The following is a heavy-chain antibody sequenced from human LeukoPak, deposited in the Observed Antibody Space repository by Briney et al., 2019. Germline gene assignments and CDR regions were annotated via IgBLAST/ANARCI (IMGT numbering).Heavy chain of an antibody. CDR2: IYYCGSI. CDR3: ARGRNFGSSWGGYYYYYYMDV. D-gene: IGHD6-6*01. V-gene: IGHV4-38-2*02. J-gene: IGHJ6*03. CDR1: GYSISSDYY. Sequence: AETLSLTCTVSGYSISSDYYRGWNRPPPGEGLGGVGSIYYCGSIYYNPSHKSRVTISVDTSKNQFSLKLSSVTAADTAVYDCARGRNFGSSWGGYYYYYYMDVWGKGTTVTVSS.